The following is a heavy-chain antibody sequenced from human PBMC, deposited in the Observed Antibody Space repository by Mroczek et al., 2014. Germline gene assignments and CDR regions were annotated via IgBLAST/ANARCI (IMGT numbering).Heavy chain of an antibody. Sequence: ESGPRTGXASETLSLTCTVSVAPSVVTTGAGSGSPQEGTGWIGYIITVGAPTXPSLKSRVTISVDTSKNQFSLKLSSVTAADTAVYYCARVAVTTVYDVGWVDYWGQGTLVTVSS. D-gene: IGHD4-11*01. J-gene: IGHJ4*02. CDR1: VAPSVVTT. CDR3: ARVAVTTVYDVGWVDY. V-gene: IGHV4-59*01. CDR2: IITVGAP.